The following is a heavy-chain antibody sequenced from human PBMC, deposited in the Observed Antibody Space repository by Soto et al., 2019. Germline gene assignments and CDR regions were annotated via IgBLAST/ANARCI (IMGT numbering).Heavy chain of an antibody. CDR1: EGTFSIYA. V-gene: IGHV1-69*05. D-gene: IGHD6-19*01. Sequence: SVKVSCKASEGTFSIYASIWVRQAPGQGLEWMGGIIPIFGTANYAQKFQGRVTMTRDTSTSTVYMELSSLRSEDTAVYYCARAVAGTIYGMDVWGQGTTVTVSS. CDR2: IIPIFGTA. CDR3: ARAVAGTIYGMDV. J-gene: IGHJ6*02.